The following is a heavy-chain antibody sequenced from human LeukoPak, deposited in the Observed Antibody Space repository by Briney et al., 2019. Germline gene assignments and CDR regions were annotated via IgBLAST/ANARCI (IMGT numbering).Heavy chain of an antibody. J-gene: IGHJ3*02. CDR2: IYPGDSDT. V-gene: IGHV5-51*01. Sequence: GESLKISCKGSGYSFTSYWIGWVRQMPAKGLAWVGIIYPGDSDTRYNPSFQGQVTISADRSISTAYLQWSSLKASDTAMYYCARQGYSGRFYAFDIWGQGTMVTVSS. D-gene: IGHD5-12*01. CDR1: GYSFTSYW. CDR3: ARQGYSGRFYAFDI.